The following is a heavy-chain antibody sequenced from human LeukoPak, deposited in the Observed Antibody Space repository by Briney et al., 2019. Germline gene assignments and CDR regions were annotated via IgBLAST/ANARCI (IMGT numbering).Heavy chain of an antibody. D-gene: IGHD6-19*01. CDR1: GFIFSSYG. CDR3: AKEMEQWLVLIEGFDY. J-gene: IGHJ4*02. Sequence: GGSLRLSCAASGFIFSSYGMHWVRQAPGKGLEWVAVISYDGSNKYYADSVKGRFTISRDNSKNTLYLQMNSLRAEDTAVYYCAKEMEQWLVLIEGFDYWGQGTLVTVSS. CDR2: ISYDGSNK. V-gene: IGHV3-30*18.